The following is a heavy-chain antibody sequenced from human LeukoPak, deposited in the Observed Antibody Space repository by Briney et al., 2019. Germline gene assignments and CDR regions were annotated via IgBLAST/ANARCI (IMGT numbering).Heavy chain of an antibody. J-gene: IGHJ4*02. CDR2: ISTSSSYI. CDR3: ARDREVTTVTTSYFDY. CDR1: GFTFSIYS. Sequence: GGSLRLSCAASGFTFSIYSMNWVRQAPGKGLEWVSSISTSSSYIYYADSVKGRFTISRDNAKNSLYLQMNSLRAEDTAVYYCARDREVTTVTTSYFDYWGQGTLVTVSS. D-gene: IGHD4-17*01. V-gene: IGHV3-21*01.